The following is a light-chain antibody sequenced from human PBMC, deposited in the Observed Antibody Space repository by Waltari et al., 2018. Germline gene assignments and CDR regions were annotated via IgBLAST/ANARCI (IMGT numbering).Light chain of an antibody. CDR1: KLGDEY. CDR2: QDN. V-gene: IGLV3-1*01. Sequence: SYELTQPPSVSVSPGQTASITCSGDKLGDEYDCWYQQRQGQSPVLVIYQDNKRPSGLPELFSGSNSGNTATLTISGTQAMDEADYYCQAWDSSTAVFGGGTKLTVL. J-gene: IGLJ2*01. CDR3: QAWDSSTAV.